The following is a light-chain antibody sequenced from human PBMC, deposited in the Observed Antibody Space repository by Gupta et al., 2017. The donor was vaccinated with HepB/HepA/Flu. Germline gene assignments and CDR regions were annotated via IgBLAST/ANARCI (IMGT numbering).Light chain of an antibody. V-gene: IGKV1-27*01. CDR2: PAS. Sequence: DTKMPQSPSSLSASEGDRVTITFRASQDIRNYFVWYQQKPARVPKVLIYPASTLRPGVPSRFSGSGSWTDVTLTISSLQPYDVATNYCRYYYSAHRTFGRGTKLEIK. J-gene: IGKJ2*01. CDR1: QDIRNY. CDR3: RYYYSAHRT.